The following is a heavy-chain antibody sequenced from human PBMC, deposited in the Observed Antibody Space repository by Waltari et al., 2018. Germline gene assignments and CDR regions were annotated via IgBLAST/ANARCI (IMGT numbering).Heavy chain of an antibody. D-gene: IGHD3-22*01. V-gene: IGHV3-30*04. CDR2: ILYNGRNI. Sequence: QVQLVESGGGVVQPGRSLRLSCEASEFTFSSYAMHWVRQAPGRGLEWVAVILYNGRNIYYVDSVKGRFTISRDNSKKTLYMQMNSLRAEDTAVYYCARDYCDRTNCHGMDVWGQGTTVTVSS. J-gene: IGHJ6*02. CDR1: EFTFSSYA. CDR3: ARDYCDRTNCHGMDV.